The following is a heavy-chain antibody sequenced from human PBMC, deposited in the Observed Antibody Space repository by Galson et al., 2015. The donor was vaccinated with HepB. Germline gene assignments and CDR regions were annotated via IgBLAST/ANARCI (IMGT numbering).Heavy chain of an antibody. J-gene: IGHJ4*02. CDR1: GDSVSSNSAA. CDR3: ARGGLRYYDFWSGYNPFDY. D-gene: IGHD3-3*01. Sequence: CAISGDSVSSNSAAWNWIRQSPSRGLEWLGRTYYRSKWYNDYAVSVKSRITINPDTSKNQFSLQLNSVTPEDTAVYYCARGGLRYYDFWSGYNPFDYWGQGTLVTVSS. V-gene: IGHV6-1*01. CDR2: TYYRSKWYN.